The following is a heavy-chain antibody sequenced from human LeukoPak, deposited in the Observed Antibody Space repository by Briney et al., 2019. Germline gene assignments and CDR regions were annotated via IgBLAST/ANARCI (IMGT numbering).Heavy chain of an antibody. D-gene: IGHD3-3*01. CDR1: GGSISSSN. V-gene: IGHV3-23*01. Sequence: PSGTLSLTCAVSGGSISSSNWWSWVRQPPGKGLEWVSVISGSGGSTYYADSVKGRFTISRDNSKNTLYLQMNSLRADDTAVYYCAKDIQSGDFWSGSTFDYRGQGTLVTVSS. J-gene: IGHJ4*02. CDR3: AKDIQSGDFWSGSTFDY. CDR2: ISGSGGST.